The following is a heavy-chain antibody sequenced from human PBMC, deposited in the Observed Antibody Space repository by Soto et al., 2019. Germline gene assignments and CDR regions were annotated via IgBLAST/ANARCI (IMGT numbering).Heavy chain of an antibody. CDR3: ARLGYSYGYYFDY. Sequence: SETLSLTCTVSGGSITSSSHYWGWIRQPPGKGLESVANIYYSGSTYYNPSLKSRVTISVDTSKNQFSLKLSSVTAADTAVYYCARLGYSYGYYFDYWGQGTLVTVSS. CDR2: IYYSGST. CDR1: GGSITSSSHY. V-gene: IGHV4-39*01. D-gene: IGHD5-18*01. J-gene: IGHJ4*02.